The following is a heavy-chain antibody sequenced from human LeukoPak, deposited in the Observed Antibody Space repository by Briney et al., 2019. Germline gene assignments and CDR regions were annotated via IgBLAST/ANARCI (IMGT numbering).Heavy chain of an antibody. CDR3: ARTRGYSSGWYYFDY. CDR2: IYTSGST. D-gene: IGHD6-19*01. J-gene: IGHJ4*02. V-gene: IGHV4-4*07. CDR1: GGSISSYY. Sequence: MSSETLSLTCTVFGGSISSYYWSWIRQPAGKGLEWIGRIYTSGSTNYNPSLKSRVTMSEDTSKNQFSLKLSSVTAADTAVYYCARTRGYSSGWYYFDYWGQGTLVTVSS.